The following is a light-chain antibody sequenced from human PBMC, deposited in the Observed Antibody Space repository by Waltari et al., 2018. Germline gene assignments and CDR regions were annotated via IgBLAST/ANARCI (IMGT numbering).Light chain of an antibody. CDR3: QQYGSSPRYT. V-gene: IGKV3-20*01. J-gene: IGKJ2*01. CDR2: GAS. CDR1: QSVSSRY. Sequence: EIVFTQSPGTLSLSPGERATLSCRASQSVSSRYLAWYQQKPGQAPRLLIFGASSRATGIPDRFSGSGSGTDFTLTISRLEPEDFAVYYCQQYGSSPRYTFGQGTKVEIK.